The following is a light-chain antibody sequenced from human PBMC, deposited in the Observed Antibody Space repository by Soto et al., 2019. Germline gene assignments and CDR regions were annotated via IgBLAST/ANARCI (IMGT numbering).Light chain of an antibody. J-gene: IGKJ1*01. Sequence: DIQMTQSPSALSASVGDRVTISCRASQRISKYLNWYQQKPGTAPRLLIYGASSVKTGVPPRFSGSGSGRDFTLTISSLRPEDSATYFCQQSSDSPPWTFGQGTKVEIK. CDR1: QRISKY. CDR2: GAS. CDR3: QQSSDSPPWT. V-gene: IGKV1-39*01.